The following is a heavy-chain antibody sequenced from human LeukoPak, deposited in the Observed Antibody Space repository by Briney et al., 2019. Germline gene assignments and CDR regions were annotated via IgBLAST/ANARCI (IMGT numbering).Heavy chain of an antibody. CDR1: GFTFSSYG. Sequence: GGSLRLSCAASGFTFSSYGMHWVREAPGKGLDWVAFIRYDGSNKYYADSVKGRFTISRDNSKNTLYLQMNSLRAEDTAVYYCAKAASSVGYDFWSGYRMSWFDPWGQGTLVTVSS. CDR3: AKAASSVGYDFWSGYRMSWFDP. D-gene: IGHD3-3*01. J-gene: IGHJ5*02. CDR2: IRYDGSNK. V-gene: IGHV3-30*02.